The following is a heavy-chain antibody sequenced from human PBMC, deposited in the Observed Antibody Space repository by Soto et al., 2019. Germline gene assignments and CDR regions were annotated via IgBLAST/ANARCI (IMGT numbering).Heavy chain of an antibody. Sequence: QITLKESGPPLVKPTQTLTLTCTISGFSLSTGGVGVGWIRQPPGKALEWLALIYWDDDKRYSPSLKSRLTIPKDNPKSPVVLTMINMAPVDTATYYCVHSRCGGDCLQSYSAHYYYGLDVWGQGTTVTVSS. CDR2: IYWDDDK. D-gene: IGHD2-21*02. CDR3: VHSRCGGDCLQSYSAHYYYGLDV. J-gene: IGHJ6*02. CDR1: GFSLSTGGVG. V-gene: IGHV2-5*02.